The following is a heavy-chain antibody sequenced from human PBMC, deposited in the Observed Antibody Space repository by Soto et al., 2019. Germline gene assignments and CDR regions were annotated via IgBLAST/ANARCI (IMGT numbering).Heavy chain of an antibody. CDR3: AKIQGPLYYFDY. CDR2: ISYDGSNK. J-gene: IGHJ4*02. Sequence: GGSQRISCTASGFTFRSYGMHWGRQAPGKGLEWVAVISYDGSNKYYADSVKGRFTISRDNSKNTLYLQMNSLRAEDTAVYYCAKIQGPLYYFDYWGQGTLVTVS. CDR1: GFTFRSYG. V-gene: IGHV3-30*18.